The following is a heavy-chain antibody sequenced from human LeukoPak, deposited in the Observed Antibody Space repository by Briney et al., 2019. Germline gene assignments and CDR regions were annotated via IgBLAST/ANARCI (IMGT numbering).Heavy chain of an antibody. CDR3: ASLLPPDWSY. CDR2: IYYSGST. D-gene: IGHD3-22*01. Sequence: SETLSLTCTVSGGSISSSSYYWGWIRQPPGKGLEWIGSIYYSGSTYYNPSLKSRVTISVDTSKNQFSLKLSSVTAADTAVDYRASLLPPDWSYWGQGTLVTVSS. J-gene: IGHJ4*02. V-gene: IGHV4-39*01. CDR1: GGSISSSSYY.